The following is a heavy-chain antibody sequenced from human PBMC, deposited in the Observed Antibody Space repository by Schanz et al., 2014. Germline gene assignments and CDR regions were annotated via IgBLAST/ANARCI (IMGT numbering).Heavy chain of an antibody. J-gene: IGHJ4*02. CDR2: IWFDGTKK. CDR3: ARGDPVAGLDY. V-gene: IGHV3-33*01. Sequence: QVQLMESGGGVVQPGRSLRLSCAASGFPFSTYGMHWVRQAPGKGLEWVAVIWFDGTKKYYADSVKGRFTISRDNSKNTLFLQMNSLRAEDTAAYYCARGDPVAGLDYWGRGTLVTVSS. CDR1: GFPFSTYG.